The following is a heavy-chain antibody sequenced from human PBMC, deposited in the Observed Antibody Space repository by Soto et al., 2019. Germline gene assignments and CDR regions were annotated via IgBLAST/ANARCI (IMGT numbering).Heavy chain of an antibody. CDR2: INSDGRST. V-gene: IGHV3-74*01. Sequence: EVQLVESGGGLVQPGGSLRLSCAASGFTFSSYWMHWVRQAPGKGLVWVSRINSDGRSTSYADSVKGRFTISRDNAKNTLYLQMNSLRVEDTAVYYCARDRVCYDSQQFDYWGQGTLVTVSS. CDR1: GFTFSSYW. J-gene: IGHJ4*02. D-gene: IGHD5-12*01. CDR3: ARDRVCYDSQQFDY.